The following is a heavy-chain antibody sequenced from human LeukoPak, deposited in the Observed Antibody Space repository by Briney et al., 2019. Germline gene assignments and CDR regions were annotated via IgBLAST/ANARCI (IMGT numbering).Heavy chain of an antibody. Sequence: GGPLRLSCAPPGFIFSTYAMHWLREAPGKGLEWGALISFDGRSKFYANSVKGRFTVSRDNSRNTLYLQMNSLSPEDTAVYYCARVGTVTTNYYYPMDVWGQGTTVTVSS. J-gene: IGHJ6*02. V-gene: IGHV3-30*04. CDR2: ISFDGRSK. CDR3: ARVGTVTTNYYYPMDV. CDR1: GFIFSTYA. D-gene: IGHD1-1*01.